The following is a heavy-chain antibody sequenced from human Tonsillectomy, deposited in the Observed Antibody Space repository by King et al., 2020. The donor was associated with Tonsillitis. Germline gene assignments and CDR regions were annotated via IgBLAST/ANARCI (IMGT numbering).Heavy chain of an antibody. J-gene: IGHJ4*02. CDR3: ANSGHGLRVFDY. CDR2: IYWDDDE. Sequence: LTLKESGPTLVKPTQTLTLTCTFSGFSLSTSGVAVGWIRQPPGKALEWLARIYWDDDERYSPSLKNSLTITKDTSKNQVVLTMTNMDPVDTATYYCANSGHGLRVFDYWGQGTPVTVSS. CDR1: GFSLSTSGVA. D-gene: IGHD5-12*01. V-gene: IGHV2-5*02.